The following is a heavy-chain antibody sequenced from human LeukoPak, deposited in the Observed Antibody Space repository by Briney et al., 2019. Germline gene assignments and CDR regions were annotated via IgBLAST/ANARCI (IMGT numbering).Heavy chain of an antibody. Sequence: GGSLRLSCAASGFTFTNHIMHWVRQAPGKGLEWVASIATDGSQTFYRGSVKGRFTFSRDNSENKLYLQMNSLRAEDTAVYFCVGERQDTIVHTGAFDFWGQGAMLSVSS. CDR2: IATDGSQT. J-gene: IGHJ3*01. CDR3: VGERQDTIVHTGAFDF. CDR1: GFTFTNHI. D-gene: IGHD1-14*01. V-gene: IGHV3-30-3*01.